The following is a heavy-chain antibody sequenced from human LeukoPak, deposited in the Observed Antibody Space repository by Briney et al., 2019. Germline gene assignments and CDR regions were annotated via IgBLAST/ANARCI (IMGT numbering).Heavy chain of an antibody. CDR3: ARDHCSSTSCYPNAAIDY. V-gene: IGHV1-18*01. CDR1: GYTFTSYG. J-gene: IGHJ4*02. D-gene: IGHD2-2*01. CDR2: ISAYNGNT. Sequence: ASVKVSCKASGYTFTSYGISWVRQAPGQGLEWMGWISAYNGNTNYAQKLQGRVTMTTDTSTSTAYMELRSLRSDDTAVYYCARDHCSSTSCYPNAAIDYWGQGTLVTVSS.